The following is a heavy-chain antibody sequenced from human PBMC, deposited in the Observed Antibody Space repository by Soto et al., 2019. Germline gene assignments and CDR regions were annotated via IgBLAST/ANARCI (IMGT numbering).Heavy chain of an antibody. J-gene: IGHJ4*02. D-gene: IGHD4-17*01. CDR3: AREGSLYGDSFSNCVDY. V-gene: IGHV3-21*01. Sequence: VQLVESGGGLVKPGGSLRLSCAASGFTFSSYSMNWVRQAPGKGLEWVSSISTTSSYIYYADSVKGRFTISRDNAKNSLYLQMNSLRAEDTAVYYCAREGSLYGDSFSNCVDYWGQGTLVTVSS. CDR2: ISTTSSYI. CDR1: GFTFSSYS.